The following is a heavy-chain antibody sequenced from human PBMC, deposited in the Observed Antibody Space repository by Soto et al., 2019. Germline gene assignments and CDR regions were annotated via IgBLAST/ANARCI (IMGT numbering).Heavy chain of an antibody. Sequence: QVQLVESGGGVVQPGRSLRLSCAASGFTFSSYGMHWVRQAPGKGLEWVAVISYDGCNKYYADSVKGRFTISRDNSKNTLYLQINILRTEDKAVNECANLRSGLIRSGSSDYVTFHYW. CDR2: ISYDGCNK. V-gene: IGHV3-30*18. CDR3: ANLRSGLIRSGSSDYVTFHY. CDR1: GFTFSSYG. J-gene: IGHJ4*01. D-gene: IGHD2-15*01.